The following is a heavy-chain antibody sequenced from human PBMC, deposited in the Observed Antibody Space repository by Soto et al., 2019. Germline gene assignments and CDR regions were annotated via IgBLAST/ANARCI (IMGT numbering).Heavy chain of an antibody. CDR3: TRYYYDSSGYLPGYDY. CDR1: GFTFSGSA. D-gene: IGHD3-22*01. J-gene: IGHJ4*02. Sequence: EVQLVESGGGLVQPGGSLKLSCAASGFTFSGSAMHWVRQASGKGLEWVGRIRSKANSYATAYAASVKGRFTISRDDSKNTAYLQMNSLKTEDTAVYYCTRYYYDSSGYLPGYDYWGQGTLVTVSS. V-gene: IGHV3-73*02. CDR2: IRSKANSYAT.